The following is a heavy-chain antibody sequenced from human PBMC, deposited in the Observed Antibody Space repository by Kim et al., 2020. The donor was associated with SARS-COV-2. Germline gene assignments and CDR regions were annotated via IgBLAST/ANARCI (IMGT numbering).Heavy chain of an antibody. CDR2: IYYSGST. D-gene: IGHD4-17*01. CDR1: GGSISSYY. J-gene: IGHJ6*01. CDR3: ARDAFEYGDYYYYGMDV. V-gene: IGHV4-59*13. Sequence: SETLSLTCTVSGGSISSYYWSWIRQPPGKGLEWIGYIYYSGSTNYNPSLKSRGIISVDTTKNQFSLKLRSVTAADTAAFYCARDAFEYGDYYYYGMDVRG.